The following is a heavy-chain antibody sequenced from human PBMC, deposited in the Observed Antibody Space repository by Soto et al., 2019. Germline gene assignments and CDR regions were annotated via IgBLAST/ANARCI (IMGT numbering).Heavy chain of an antibody. V-gene: IGHV1-2*02. CDR1: GYNFIDFY. D-gene: IGHD3-16*01. J-gene: IGHJ6*02. Sequence: ASVKVSCKASGYNFIDFYVHWVRQAPGQGLEWMGWVNPKSGGTFYAQRLQGRVTMSRDTSINTAYMELSGLRSDDTAVYYCARDPMGRGDPHSYGMDVWGQATTVTVSS. CDR2: VNPKSGGT. CDR3: ARDPMGRGDPHSYGMDV.